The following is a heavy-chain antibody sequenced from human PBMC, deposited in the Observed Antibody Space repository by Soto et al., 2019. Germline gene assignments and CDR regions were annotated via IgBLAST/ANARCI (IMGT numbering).Heavy chain of an antibody. D-gene: IGHD3-10*01. CDR3: ARDASGYGSSLVGDY. J-gene: IGHJ4*01. CDR1: GFTFSSYS. Sequence: EVQLVESGGGLVQSGGSLRLSCAASGFTFSSYSMNWVRQAPGKGLEWVSYISSSSSTIYYADSVKGRFTISRDNAKNSLYLQMNSLRAEDTAVYYCARDASGYGSSLVGDYWGHGTLVTVSS. CDR2: ISSSSSTI. V-gene: IGHV3-48*01.